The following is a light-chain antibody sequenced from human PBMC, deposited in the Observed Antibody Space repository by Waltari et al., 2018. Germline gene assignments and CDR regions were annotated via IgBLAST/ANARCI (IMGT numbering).Light chain of an antibody. CDR3: QSYDSSLSFYV. J-gene: IGLJ1*01. CDR1: SSNIGAGYD. Sequence: QSVLTQPPSVSGAPGQRVTISCTGSSSNIGAGYDVPWYQQLPGTAPKLLIYGNCNRPAGVPDRFSGSKSRASASLAITGLQAEDEADYYCQSYDSSLSFYVFGTGTKVTVL. CDR2: GNC. V-gene: IGLV1-40*01.